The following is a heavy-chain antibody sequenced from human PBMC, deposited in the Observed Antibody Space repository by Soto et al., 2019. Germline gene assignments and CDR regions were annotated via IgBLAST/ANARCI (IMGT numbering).Heavy chain of an antibody. CDR2: IKQDGSAK. J-gene: IGHJ3*01. CDR1: GFTFSSFW. V-gene: IGHV3-7*01. Sequence: EVQLVESGGGLVQPGGSLTLSCAASGFTFSSFWMTWVRQAPGKGLEWVANIKQDGSAKNYVDSVEGRFTVSRDNAKNSLYLQMNSLRVEDTAVYYCVRSQGAAYHAWGQGTMFIVSS. CDR3: VRSQGAAYHA.